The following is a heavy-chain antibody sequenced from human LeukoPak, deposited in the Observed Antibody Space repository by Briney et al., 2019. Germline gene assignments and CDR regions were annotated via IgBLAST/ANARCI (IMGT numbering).Heavy chain of an antibody. V-gene: IGHV4-34*01. CDR1: GGSFSDYY. J-gene: IGHJ5*02. D-gene: IGHD3-22*01. CDR3: ARRGDYFDNSGAGYNWFDP. CDR2: INLRGST. Sequence: SETLSLTCAVYGGSFSDYYWNWIRQSTGKGLEWIGEINLRGSTNYNPSLKSRATISVDTSKNQISLKLSSVTAADTAMYYCARRGDYFDNSGAGYNWFDPWGQGTLVTVSS.